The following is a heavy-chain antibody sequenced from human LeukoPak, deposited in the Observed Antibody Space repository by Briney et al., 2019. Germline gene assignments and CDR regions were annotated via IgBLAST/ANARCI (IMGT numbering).Heavy chain of an antibody. CDR2: ISSSSSYI. J-gene: IGHJ3*02. V-gene: IGHV3-21*01. Sequence: RTGGSLRLSCAVSGFNFNDAWMSWVRQAPGKGLEWVSSISSSSSYIYYADSVKGRFTISRDNAKNSLYLQMNSLRAEDTAVYYCARQAYGSHFDAFDIWGQGTMVTVSS. D-gene: IGHD3-22*01. CDR3: ARQAYGSHFDAFDI. CDR1: GFNFNDAW.